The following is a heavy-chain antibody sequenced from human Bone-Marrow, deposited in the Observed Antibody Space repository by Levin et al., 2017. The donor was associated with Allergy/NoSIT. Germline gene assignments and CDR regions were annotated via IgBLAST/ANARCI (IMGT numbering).Heavy chain of an antibody. J-gene: IGHJ4*02. Sequence: GGSLRLSCAASGFTFSTYAMGWVRQAPGKGLEWVSVISGSAGSTYYADSVKGRFTISRDNSNNTLYLQMSSLGAEDTAIYFCATHGVNYFDGSGFYYFDYWGQGTLVTVSS. V-gene: IGHV3-23*01. CDR1: GFTFSTYA. CDR2: ISGSAGST. D-gene: IGHD3-22*01. CDR3: ATHGVNYFDGSGFYYFDY.